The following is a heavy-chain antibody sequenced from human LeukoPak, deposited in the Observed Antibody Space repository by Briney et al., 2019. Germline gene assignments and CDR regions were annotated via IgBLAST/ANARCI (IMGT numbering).Heavy chain of an antibody. Sequence: SVKVSCKASGGTFSSYAISWVRQAPGQGLEWMGGIIPIFGTANYAQKFQGRVTITTDESTSTAYMELSSLRSEDTAVYYCARGRGNSLAAFKIWGQGQWSPSLQ. CDR1: GGTFSSYA. CDR3: ARGRGNSLAAFKI. J-gene: IGHJ3*02. D-gene: IGHD4-23*01. V-gene: IGHV1-69*05. CDR2: IIPIFGTA.